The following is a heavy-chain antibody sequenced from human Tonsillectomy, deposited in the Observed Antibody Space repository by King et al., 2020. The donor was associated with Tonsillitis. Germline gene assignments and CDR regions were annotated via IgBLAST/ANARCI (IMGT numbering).Heavy chain of an antibody. D-gene: IGHD5-18*01. J-gene: IGHJ4*02. V-gene: IGHV4-59*01. CDR3: ARSVDTAMALDY. CDR2: IYYSGST. CDR1: GGSISSYY. Sequence: VQLQESGPGLVKPSETLSLTCTVSGGSISSYYWSWIRQPPGKGLEWIGYIYYSGSTNYNPSLKSRVTISVDTSKNQFSLKLSSVTAADTAVYYLARSVDTAMALDYWGQGTLVTVSS.